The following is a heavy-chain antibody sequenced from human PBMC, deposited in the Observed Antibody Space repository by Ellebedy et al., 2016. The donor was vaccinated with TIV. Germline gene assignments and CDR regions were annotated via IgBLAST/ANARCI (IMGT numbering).Heavy chain of an antibody. CDR1: GGSISSGAYS. CDR2: IYHSGRT. J-gene: IGHJ5*01. D-gene: IGHD3-10*01. V-gene: IGHV4-30-2*01. Sequence: LRLXXTVSGGSISSGAYSWSWIRQPPGKGLEWIGYIYHSGRTSYNPSLKSRVAISVDRSRKQFSLKLNSVTAADTAFYDCARGRHTYGFEWIDSWGQGILVTVSS. CDR3: ARGRHTYGFEWIDS.